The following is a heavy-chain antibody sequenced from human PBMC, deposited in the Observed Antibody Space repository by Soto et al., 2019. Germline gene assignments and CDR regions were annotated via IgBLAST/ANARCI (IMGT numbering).Heavy chain of an antibody. CDR1: GGSFSGNY. CDR2: INHSGRT. CDR3: ASPNDGFDI. J-gene: IGHJ3*02. V-gene: IGHV4-34*01. Sequence: QVQLQQWGAGLLKPSETLSLTCAVYGGSFSGNYWSWIRQPPGKGLEWIGEINHSGRTNYNPSLKSRVIISVDTSRNQFSLKLRSVTAAYTAVYYCASPNDGFDIWGQGTMVTVSS.